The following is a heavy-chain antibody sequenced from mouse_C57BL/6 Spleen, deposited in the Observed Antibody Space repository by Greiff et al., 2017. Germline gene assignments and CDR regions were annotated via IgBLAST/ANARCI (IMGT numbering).Heavy chain of an antibody. CDR2: ISDGGSYT. CDR3: ARAITGGFAY. J-gene: IGHJ3*01. Sequence: EVMLVESGGGLVKPGGSLKLSCAASGFTFSSYAMSWVRQTPEKRLEWVATISDGGSYTYYPDNVKGRFTISRDNAKNNLYLQMSHLKSEDTAMYYCARAITGGFAYWGQGTLVTVSA. V-gene: IGHV5-4*03. D-gene: IGHD1-2*01. CDR1: GFTFSSYA.